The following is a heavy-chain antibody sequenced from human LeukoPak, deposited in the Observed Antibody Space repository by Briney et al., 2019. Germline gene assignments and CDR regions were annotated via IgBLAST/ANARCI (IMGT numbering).Heavy chain of an antibody. J-gene: IGHJ4*02. V-gene: IGHV1-69*05. CDR3: ARGAFYCSSTSCYTRPLDY. D-gene: IGHD2-2*02. CDR1: GGTFSSYA. Sequence: SVKVSCKASGGTFSSYAISWVRQAPGQGLEWMGGIIPIFGTANYAQKFQGRVTITTDESTSTAYMELRGLRSDDTAVYYCARGAFYCSSTSCYTRPLDYWGQGTLVTVSS. CDR2: IIPIFGTA.